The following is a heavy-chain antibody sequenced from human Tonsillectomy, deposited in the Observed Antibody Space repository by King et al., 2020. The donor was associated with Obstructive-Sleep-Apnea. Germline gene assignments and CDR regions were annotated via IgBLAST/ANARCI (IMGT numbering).Heavy chain of an antibody. CDR2: TYYSGST. V-gene: IGHV4-39*06. CDR3: ARDLEGATPGFGC. CDR1: GGSIRSGSYY. Sequence: RLQLQESGPGLVKSSETLSLTCTVSGGSIRSGSYYWGWIRQPPGTGLEWIGSTYYSGSTSYNPSLKSRVTISVDTSKNQFSLKLTSVTAADTAVYFCARDLEGATPGFGCWGQGTLVTVSS. J-gene: IGHJ4*02. D-gene: IGHD1-26*01.